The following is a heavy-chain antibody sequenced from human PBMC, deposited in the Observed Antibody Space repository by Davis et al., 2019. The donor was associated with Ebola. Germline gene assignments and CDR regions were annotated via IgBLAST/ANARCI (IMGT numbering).Heavy chain of an antibody. CDR2: IYYSGST. J-gene: IGHJ4*02. D-gene: IGHD4-17*01. CDR1: GGSISSSSYY. V-gene: IGHV4-39*07. CDR3: ASGGDYDH. Sequence: SETLSLTCTVSGGSISSSSYYWGWIRQPPGKGLEWIGSIYYSGSTYYNPSLKSRVTISVDTSKNQFSLKLSSVTAADTAVYYCASGGDYDHWGQGTLVTVSS.